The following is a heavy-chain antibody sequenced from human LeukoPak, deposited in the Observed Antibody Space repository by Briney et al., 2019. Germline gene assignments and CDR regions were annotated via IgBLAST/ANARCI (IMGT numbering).Heavy chain of an antibody. CDR1: GFTFSSYA. Sequence: GGSLRLSFAASGFTFSSYAMHWVRQAPGKGLEWVAVISYDGSNKYYADSVKGRFTISRDNSKNTLYLQMNSLRAEDTAVYYCARDLVGAFDIWGQGTMVTVSS. D-gene: IGHD1-26*01. V-gene: IGHV3-30*04. CDR3: ARDLVGAFDI. J-gene: IGHJ3*02. CDR2: ISYDGSNK.